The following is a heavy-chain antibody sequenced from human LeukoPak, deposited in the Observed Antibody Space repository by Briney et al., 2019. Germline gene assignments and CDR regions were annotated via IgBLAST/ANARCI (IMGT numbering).Heavy chain of an antibody. CDR3: ARGPSIAARYDAFDI. CDR2: ISSSGNTI. CDR1: EFXFTSYE. J-gene: IGHJ3*02. V-gene: IGHV3-48*03. D-gene: IGHD6-6*01. Sequence: GGSLRLSCAASEFXFTSYELNWVRQAPGKGLEWVSGISSSGNTISYADSVKGRFTISRDNAKNSLYLQVISLRAEDTAVYYCARGPSIAARYDAFDIWGQGTMVTVSS.